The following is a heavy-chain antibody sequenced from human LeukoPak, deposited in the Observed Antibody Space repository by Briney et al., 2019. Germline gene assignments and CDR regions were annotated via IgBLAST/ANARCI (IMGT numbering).Heavy chain of an antibody. CDR1: GDSVSVNSTA. J-gene: IGHJ3*01. V-gene: IGHV6-1*01. D-gene: IGHD5-24*01. CDR2: TYYRSKWYN. Sequence: SQTLSLTCAISGDSVSVNSTAYNWISQSPSRGLEWLGRTYYRSKWYNDYAVSVKSRIIINPDTSKNQLSLQLKSVTPEDTAVYYCARGGQGDGYSADEAFDFWGQGTMVTVSS. CDR3: ARGGQGDGYSADEAFDF.